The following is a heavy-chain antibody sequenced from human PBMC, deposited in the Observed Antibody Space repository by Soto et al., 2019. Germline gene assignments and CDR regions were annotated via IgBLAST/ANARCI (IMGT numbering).Heavy chain of an antibody. V-gene: IGHV3-23*01. CDR3: VKDGRITMVRGVTIPPGY. J-gene: IGHJ4*02. Sequence: HPGGSLRLSCVASGFTFSNYDMSWVRQAPGKGLEGVSGISGTGDSTDSADSVKGRFTTSRDNSKNTLYLQMNGLRAEDTAVYYCVKDGRITMVRGVTIPPGYWGQGTLVTVSS. D-gene: IGHD3-10*01. CDR1: GFTFSNYD. CDR2: ISGTGDST.